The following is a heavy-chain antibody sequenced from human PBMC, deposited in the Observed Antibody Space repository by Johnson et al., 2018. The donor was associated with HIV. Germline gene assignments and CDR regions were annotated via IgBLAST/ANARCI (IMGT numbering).Heavy chain of an antibody. CDR2: INWNGGST. D-gene: IGHD1-26*01. CDR3: QGDSGSYHGNDAFDI. V-gene: IGHV3-20*04. Sequence: VQLVESGGGLVNPGGSLTLSCAASGFTFSNAWMSWVPQAPGKGLEWVSGINWNGGSTGYADSVKGRFTISRDNAKNSLYLQMNSLRAEDTALYYCQGDSGSYHGNDAFDIWGQGTMVTVSS. J-gene: IGHJ3*02. CDR1: GFTFSNAW.